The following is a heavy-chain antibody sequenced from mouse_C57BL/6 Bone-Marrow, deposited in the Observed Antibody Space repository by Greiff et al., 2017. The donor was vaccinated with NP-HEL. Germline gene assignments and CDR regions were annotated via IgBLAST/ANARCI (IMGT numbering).Heavy chain of an antibody. Sequence: EVMLVESGEGLVKPGGSLKLSCAASGFTFSSYAMSWVRQTPEKRLEWVAYISSGGDYIYYADTVKGRFTISRDNARNTLYLQMSSLKSEDTAMYYCTRDPYYYGSNWYFDVWGTGTTVTVSS. CDR1: GFTFSSYA. J-gene: IGHJ1*03. CDR3: TRDPYYYGSNWYFDV. V-gene: IGHV5-9-1*02. CDR2: ISSGGDYI. D-gene: IGHD1-1*01.